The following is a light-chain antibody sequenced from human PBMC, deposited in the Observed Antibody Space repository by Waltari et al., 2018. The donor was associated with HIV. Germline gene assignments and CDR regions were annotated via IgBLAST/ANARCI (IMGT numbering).Light chain of an antibody. CDR3: QQSYSTPLT. Sequence: DIQMTQSPSSLSASVADRVTITCRASQSISSYLNWYQQKPGKAPKHVIYAASNWQSGVPSRFSGSGSGTDFTLTISSLQPEDFASYYCQQSYSTPLTFGGGTKVEIK. CDR2: AAS. CDR1: QSISSY. J-gene: IGKJ4*01. V-gene: IGKV1-39*01.